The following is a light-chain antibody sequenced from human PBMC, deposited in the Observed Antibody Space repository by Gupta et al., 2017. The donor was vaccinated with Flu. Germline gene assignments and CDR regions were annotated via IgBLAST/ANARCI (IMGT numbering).Light chain of an antibody. J-gene: IGKJ1*01. Sequence: IQVTQSPSSLSASVGDTVTITCRASRNIDSSLNWFQQKPGKAPKLLFYGSAPLETGVPPRFTDGGSGTDFTLTITPLQPDDFATYFCLQTASSTWSFGQGTKV. CDR1: RNIDSS. CDR3: LQTASSTWS. CDR2: GSA. V-gene: IGKV1-39*01.